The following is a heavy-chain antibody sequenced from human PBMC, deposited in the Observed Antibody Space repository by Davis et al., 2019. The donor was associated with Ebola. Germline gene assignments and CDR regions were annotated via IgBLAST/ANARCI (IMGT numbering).Heavy chain of an antibody. V-gene: IGHV4-59*01. D-gene: IGHD3-22*01. CDR1: GGSISSYY. Sequence: SETLSLTCTVSGGSISSYYWSWIRQPPGKGLEWIGYIYYSGSTNYNPPLKSRVTISVDTSKNQFSLKLSSVTAADTAVYYCASGPFYYDSSGYGEAFDIWGQGTMVTVSS. CDR3: ASGPFYYDSSGYGEAFDI. CDR2: IYYSGST. J-gene: IGHJ3*02.